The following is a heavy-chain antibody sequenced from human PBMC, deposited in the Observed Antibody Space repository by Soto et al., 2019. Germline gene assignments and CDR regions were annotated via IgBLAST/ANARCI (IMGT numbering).Heavy chain of an antibody. Sequence: SQTLSLTRSVSGVPMTYRGYCWSWIRQYPEKGXEXLGXXGXLXTXYXXXXFKSRLSLSIDRTRNQFSLSLSSMTAADKAVYYCAGGGGYDSFDFWGQGIQLTVSS. V-gene: IGHV4-30-2*06. CDR3: AGGGGYDSFDF. CDR1: GVPMTYRGYC. D-gene: IGHD2-15*01. CDR2: XGXLXTX. J-gene: IGHJ4*02.